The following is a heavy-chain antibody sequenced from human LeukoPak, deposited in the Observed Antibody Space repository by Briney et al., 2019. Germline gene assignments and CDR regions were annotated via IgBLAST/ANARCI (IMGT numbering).Heavy chain of an antibody. D-gene: IGHD5-24*01. CDR3: ATYDNWVAGDV. J-gene: IGHJ6*02. Sequence: GGSLRLACAASGFSFSDSWMSWVRQAPGKGPEWVTNIKKDGSEEHYVDSVKGRFIVSRDNARQSFFLEMKSLRVVDTAVYYCATYDNWVAGDVWGQGTTVSVSS. V-gene: IGHV3-7*01. CDR1: GFSFSDSW. CDR2: IKKDGSEE.